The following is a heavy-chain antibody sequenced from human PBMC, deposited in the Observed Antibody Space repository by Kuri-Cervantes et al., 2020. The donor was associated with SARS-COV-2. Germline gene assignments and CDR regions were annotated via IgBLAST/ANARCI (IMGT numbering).Heavy chain of an antibody. J-gene: IGHJ5*02. D-gene: IGHD3-3*01. V-gene: IGHV3-9*01. Sequence: SLKISCAASGFTFDDYAMHWVRQAPGKGLEWVSGISWNSGSIGYADSVKGRFTISRDNAKNSLYLQMNSLRAEDTALYYCAKDISGISEGWFDPWGQGTLVTVSS. CDR2: ISWNSGSI. CDR1: GFTFDDYA. CDR3: AKDISGISEGWFDP.